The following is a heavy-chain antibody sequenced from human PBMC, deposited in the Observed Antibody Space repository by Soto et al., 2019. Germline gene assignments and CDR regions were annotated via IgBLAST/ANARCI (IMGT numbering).Heavy chain of an antibody. CDR3: ARATYYDSSGYADY. CDR1: GGSISSGFY. J-gene: IGHJ4*02. V-gene: IGHV4-31*03. D-gene: IGHD3-22*01. CDR2: IYYSGNT. Sequence: SETLSLTCTVSGGSISSGFYWSWIRQHPGKGLEWIGYIYYSGNTYYNPSLKSRVIISVDTSKNQFSLNLTSVTAADTAVYYCARATYYDSSGYADYWGQGTLVTVSS.